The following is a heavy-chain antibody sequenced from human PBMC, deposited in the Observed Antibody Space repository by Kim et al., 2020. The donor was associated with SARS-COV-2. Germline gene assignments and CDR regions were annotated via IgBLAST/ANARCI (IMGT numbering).Heavy chain of an antibody. D-gene: IGHD3-10*01. CDR1: GFTFSSYA. V-gene: IGHV3-23*03. CDR3: AKADVLLWFGETKSDAFDI. CDR2: IYSGGSST. Sequence: GGSLRLSCAASGFTFSSYAMSWVRQAPGKGLEWVSVIYSGGSSTYYADSVKGRFTISRDNSKNTLYLQMNSLRAEDTAVYYCAKADVLLWFGETKSDAFDIWGQGTMVTVSS. J-gene: IGHJ3*02.